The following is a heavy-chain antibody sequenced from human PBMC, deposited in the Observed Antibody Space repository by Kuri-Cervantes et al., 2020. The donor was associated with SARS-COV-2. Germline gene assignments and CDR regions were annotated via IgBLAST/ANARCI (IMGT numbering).Heavy chain of an antibody. CDR2: INHSGST. V-gene: IGHV4-34*01. CDR3: ARVTNYDYVWGSYRFDY. CDR1: GGSFSGYY. D-gene: IGHD3-16*02. Sequence: ESLKISCAVYGGSFSGYYWSWIRQPPGKGLEWIGEINHSGSTSYNPSLKSRVTISVDTSKNQFSLKLSSVTAADTAVYYCARVTNYDYVWGSYRFDYWGQGTLVTVSS. J-gene: IGHJ4*02.